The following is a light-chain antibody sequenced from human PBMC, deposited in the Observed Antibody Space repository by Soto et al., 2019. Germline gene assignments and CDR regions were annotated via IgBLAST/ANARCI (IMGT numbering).Light chain of an antibody. CDR2: EVS. J-gene: IGLJ2*01. V-gene: IGLV2-8*01. CDR3: SSDAGSNNFV. CDR1: SSDVGGYNY. Sequence: HSALTQPPSASGSPGQSVTISCTGTSSDVGGYNYVSWYQQHPGKAPKLMIYEVSKRPSGVPDRFSGSKSGNTASLTVSGLQAEDEADYYCSSDAGSNNFVFGGGTKLTVL.